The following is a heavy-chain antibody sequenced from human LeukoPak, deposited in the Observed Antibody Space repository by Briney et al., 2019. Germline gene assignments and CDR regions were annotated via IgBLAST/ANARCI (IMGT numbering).Heavy chain of an antibody. CDR1: GFTFRSHA. V-gene: IGHV3-23*01. Sequence: GGSLRLSCVGSGFTFRSHAMSWVRQAPEKGLEFVSGIYENGGTTYYADSVKGRFSISRDNSKNTLYLQMNSLRAEDTAVYYCAHYDFWSGFSFDDWGQGTLVTVSS. CDR2: IYENGGTT. D-gene: IGHD3-3*01. CDR3: AHYDFWSGFSFDD. J-gene: IGHJ4*02.